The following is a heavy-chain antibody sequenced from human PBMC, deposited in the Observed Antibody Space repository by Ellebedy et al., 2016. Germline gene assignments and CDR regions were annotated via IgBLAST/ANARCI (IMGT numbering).Heavy chain of an antibody. J-gene: IGHJ6*02. CDR1: GGTFSSSG. CDR2: IIPTLGIP. Sequence: ASVKVSCKASGGTFSSSGISWVRQAPGQGLEWMGRIIPTLGIPNYAQKLQGRVTMTRDTSTSTVYMELSSLRSEDTAVYYCATAVTPKWRDESGSYFLHYNGLDVWGQGTTVTVSS. V-gene: IGHV1-69*04. D-gene: IGHD1-26*01. CDR3: ATAVTPKWRDESGSYFLHYNGLDV.